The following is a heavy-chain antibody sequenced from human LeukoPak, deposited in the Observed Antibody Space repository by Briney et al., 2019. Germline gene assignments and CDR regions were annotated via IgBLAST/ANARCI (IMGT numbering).Heavy chain of an antibody. J-gene: IGHJ4*03. CDR1: GFTFSNYG. D-gene: IGHD2-15*01. Sequence: PGGSLRLSCASSGFTFSNYGMPWVRQAPGKGLEWVSVISGSGGNTYYADSVKGRFTISRDNSNNTLFLQKNSLRADDTAVYYCCKDNYGPYSFDYWGQGTTVTVSS. CDR3: CKDNYGPYSFDY. V-gene: IGHV3-23*01. CDR2: ISGSGGNT.